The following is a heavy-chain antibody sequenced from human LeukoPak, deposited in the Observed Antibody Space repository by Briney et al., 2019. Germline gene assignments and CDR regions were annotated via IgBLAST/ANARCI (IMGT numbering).Heavy chain of an antibody. CDR3: QGAVVPAARDYYYYYMDV. Sequence: SQTLSLTCTVSGGSISSGSYYWSWIRQPAGKGLEWIGRIYTSGSTNYNPSLKSRVTISVDTSKNQFSLKLSSATAADTAVYYCQGAVVPAARDYYYYYMDVWGKGTTVTVSS. V-gene: IGHV4-61*02. CDR1: GGSISSGSYY. J-gene: IGHJ6*03. D-gene: IGHD2-2*01. CDR2: IYTSGST.